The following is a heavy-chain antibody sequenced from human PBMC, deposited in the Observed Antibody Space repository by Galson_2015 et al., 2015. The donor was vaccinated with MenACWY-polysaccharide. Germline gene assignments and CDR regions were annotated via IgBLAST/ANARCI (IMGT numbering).Heavy chain of an antibody. CDR1: GFTFSSYS. D-gene: IGHD1-26*01. CDR2: ISSGGTT. J-gene: IGHJ4*02. V-gene: IGHV3-48*02. CDR3: ARVLKGLVGATPDY. Sequence: SLRLSCAASGFTFSSYSMNWVRQAPGKGLEWVSYISSGGTTYYADSVKGRFTISRDNAKNSLYLQMNSLRDDDTAVYYCARVLKGLVGATPDYWGQGTLVTVSS.